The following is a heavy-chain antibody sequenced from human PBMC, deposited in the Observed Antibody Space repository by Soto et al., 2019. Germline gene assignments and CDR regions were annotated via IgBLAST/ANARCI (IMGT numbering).Heavy chain of an antibody. J-gene: IGHJ6*02. CDR3: ARRPTLELPYYYYGMGV. CDR1: GGSISSSSYY. D-gene: IGHD1-7*01. Sequence: PSETLSLTCTVSGGSISSSSYYWGWIRQPPGKGLEWIGSIYYSGSTYYNPSLKSRVTISVDTSKNQFSLKLSSVTAADTAVYYCARRPTLELPYYYYGMGVWGQGTTVTVSS. V-gene: IGHV4-39*01. CDR2: IYYSGST.